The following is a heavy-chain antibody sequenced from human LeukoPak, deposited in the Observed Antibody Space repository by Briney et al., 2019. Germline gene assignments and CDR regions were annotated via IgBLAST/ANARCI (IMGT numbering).Heavy chain of an antibody. CDR1: GIPFWRHA. V-gene: IGHV3-23*01. D-gene: IGHD6-6*01. Sequence: GGSLRLSCAASGIPFWRHAMNWVRQAPGKGLEWVSGIYGASTATYYADSVKGRFTISRDNSKNTLWLQMNSLRAEDTAVYYCIREYSSSSGRAFDIWGQGTMVTVSS. CDR3: IREYSSSSGRAFDI. CDR2: IYGASTAT. J-gene: IGHJ3*02.